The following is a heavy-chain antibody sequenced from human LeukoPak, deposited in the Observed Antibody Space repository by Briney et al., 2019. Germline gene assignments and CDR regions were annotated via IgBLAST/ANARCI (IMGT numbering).Heavy chain of an antibody. CDR1: GFSLSTYA. V-gene: IGHV3-23*01. CDR3: AKPNAADAVASFFDY. D-gene: IGHD6-13*01. J-gene: IGHJ4*03. CDR2: IRGSGGNT. Sequence: GGSLRLSCAASGFSLSTYAMSWVRQAPGKELEWVSGIRGSGGNTYYADSVKGRFTISRDNSKNTLDLQMNSLRAEDTAIYHCAKPNAADAVASFFDYWGQGTPVTVSS.